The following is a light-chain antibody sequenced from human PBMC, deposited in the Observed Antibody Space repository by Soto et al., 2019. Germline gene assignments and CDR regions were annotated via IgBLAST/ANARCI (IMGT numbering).Light chain of an antibody. CDR3: GTWDSSLSAWV. Sequence: QSALTQPASVSGSPGQSITISCTGTSSDVGGYNYVSWYQQHPGKAPKLMIYDVSNRPSGVSNRFSGSKSANTASLTISGLQTGDEADYYCGTWDSSLSAWVFGGGTKLTVL. CDR1: SSDVGGYNY. CDR2: DVS. V-gene: IGLV2-14*01. J-gene: IGLJ3*02.